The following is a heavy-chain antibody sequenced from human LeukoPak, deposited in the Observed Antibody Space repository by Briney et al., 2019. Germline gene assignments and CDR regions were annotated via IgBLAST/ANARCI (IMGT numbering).Heavy chain of an antibody. Sequence: VGSLRLSCAASGFTFSSYAMSWVRQAPGKGLEWVSAISGSGGSTYYADSVKGRFTISRDNSKNTLYLQMNSLRAEDTAVYYCGRAYYYGSGSYAAFDIWGQGTMVTVSS. D-gene: IGHD3-10*01. CDR2: ISGSGGST. CDR1: GFTFSSYA. V-gene: IGHV3-23*01. CDR3: GRAYYYGSGSYAAFDI. J-gene: IGHJ3*02.